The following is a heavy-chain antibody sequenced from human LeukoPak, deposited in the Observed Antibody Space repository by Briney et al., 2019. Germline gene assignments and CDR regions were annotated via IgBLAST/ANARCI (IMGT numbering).Heavy chain of an antibody. D-gene: IGHD5-24*01. V-gene: IGHV4-4*07. Sequence: SETLSLTCTVPGGSISSYYWSWIRQPAGKGLEWIGRIYTSGSTNYNPSLKSRVTMSVDTSKNQFSLKLSSVTAADTAVYYCARALTEMATISFDYWGQGTLVTVSS. J-gene: IGHJ4*02. CDR3: ARALTEMATISFDY. CDR1: GGSISSYY. CDR2: IYTSGST.